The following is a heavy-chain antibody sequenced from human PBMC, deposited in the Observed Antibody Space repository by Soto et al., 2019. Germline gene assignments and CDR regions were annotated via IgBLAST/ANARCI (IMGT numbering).Heavy chain of an antibody. CDR1: GFTFSSYA. J-gene: IGHJ4*02. D-gene: IGHD6-13*01. CDR2: ISYDGSNK. CDR3: ARDAMYSSSRYHRFDY. Sequence: PGGSLRLSCAASGFTFSSYAMHWVRQAPGKGLEWVAVISYDGSNKYYADSVKGRFTISRDNSKNTLYLQMNSLRAEDTAVYYCARDAMYSSSRYHRFDYWGQGTLVTVSS. V-gene: IGHV3-30-3*01.